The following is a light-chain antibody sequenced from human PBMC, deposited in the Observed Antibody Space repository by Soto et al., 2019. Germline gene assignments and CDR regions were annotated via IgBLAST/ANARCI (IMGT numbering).Light chain of an antibody. CDR2: AAS. J-gene: IGKJ3*01. CDR3: QQSYSTLT. CDR1: QSISSY. Sequence: DIQMTQSPSSLSASVGDRVTITCRASQSISSYLNWYQQKPGKAPKLLIYAASSLQSGVPSRFSGSGSGTDFTLTISSLQPEDFATYYCQQSYSTLTFGPGTTLDIK. V-gene: IGKV1-39*01.